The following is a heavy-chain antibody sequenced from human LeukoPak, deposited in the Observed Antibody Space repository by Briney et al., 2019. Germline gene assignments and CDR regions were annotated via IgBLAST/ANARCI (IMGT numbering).Heavy chain of an antibody. D-gene: IGHD3-10*02. Sequence: QAGGSLRLSCAASGFTFSSYAMSWVRQAPGKGLEWVSAISGSGGSTYYADSVKGRFTISRDNSKNTLYLQMNSLRAEDTAVYYCAKLFVRGVINYRDYWGQGTLVTVSS. CDR3: AKLFVRGVINYRDY. V-gene: IGHV3-23*01. CDR1: GFTFSSYA. CDR2: ISGSGGST. J-gene: IGHJ4*02.